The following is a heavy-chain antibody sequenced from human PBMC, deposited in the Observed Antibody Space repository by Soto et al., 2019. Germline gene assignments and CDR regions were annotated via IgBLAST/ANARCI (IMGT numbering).Heavy chain of an antibody. J-gene: IGHJ6*02. CDR2: ISTRSSSI. Sequence: GGSLRLSCAASVFTFSGYSMNCVRQAPGKGLEWVSFISTRSSSIYYADSVKGRFTISRDDAKNSLFLQMNSLRDEDTAVYYCERDLYSRYFAPRGLDVLGHATPVXVS. CDR1: VFTFSGYS. CDR3: ERDLYSRYFAPRGLDV. D-gene: IGHD3-9*01. V-gene: IGHV3-48*02.